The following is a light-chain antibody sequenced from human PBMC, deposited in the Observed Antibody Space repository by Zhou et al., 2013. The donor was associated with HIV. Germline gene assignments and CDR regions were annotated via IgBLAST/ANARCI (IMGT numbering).Light chain of an antibody. Sequence: AIQMSQSPSSLSASVGDRVTITCRASQGIGNDLGWYQQIPGKAPKLLIYAASSLQSGVPSRFSGSGSGTDFTLTINSLQPEDCAIYKYPWTFGQGT. J-gene: IGKJ1*01. CDR1: QGIGND. CDR3: PWT. V-gene: IGKV1-6*01. CDR2: AAS.